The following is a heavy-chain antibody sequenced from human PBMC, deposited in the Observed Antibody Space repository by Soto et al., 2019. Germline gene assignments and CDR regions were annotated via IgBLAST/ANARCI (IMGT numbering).Heavy chain of an antibody. J-gene: IGHJ5*02. CDR3: ARGPYTSSSEWFDP. CDR1: GFTFSSYA. Sequence: GGSLRLSCAASGFTFSSYAMGWVRQAPGKGLEWVSSISGSGDRTYYADSVKGRFTISRDNSKNTLYLQMNRLRAEDTAVYYRARGPYTSSSEWFDPWGQGTLVTVSS. D-gene: IGHD6-6*01. CDR2: ISGSGDRT. V-gene: IGHV3-23*01.